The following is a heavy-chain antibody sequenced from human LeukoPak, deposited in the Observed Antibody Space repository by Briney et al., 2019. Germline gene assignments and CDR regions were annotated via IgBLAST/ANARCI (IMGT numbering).Heavy chain of an antibody. CDR3: ARVDYGDYVAAVDI. J-gene: IGHJ3*02. CDR1: GFTFSRYW. D-gene: IGHD4-17*01. Sequence: GGSLRLSCAASGFTFSRYWMSWVRQAPGKGLEWVANIKQDGSEKYYVDSVKGRFTISRDNAKNSLYLQMNSLRAEDTAVYYCARVDYGDYVAAVDIWGQGTMVTVFS. V-gene: IGHV3-7*01. CDR2: IKQDGSEK.